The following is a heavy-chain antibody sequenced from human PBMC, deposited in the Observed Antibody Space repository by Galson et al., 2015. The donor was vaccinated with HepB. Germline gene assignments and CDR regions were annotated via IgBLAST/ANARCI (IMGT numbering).Heavy chain of an antibody. CDR3: ASNWVLDY. V-gene: IGHV3-7*03. J-gene: IGHJ4*02. CDR2: INQDGSVK. D-gene: IGHD1-1*01. Sequence: SLRLSCAASGFTFSSYWMSWVRQAPGKGLEWVANINQDGSVKYYVDSVKGRFTISRDNAKNSLYLQMNSLRAEDTAVYYCASNWVLDYWGQGALVTVSS. CDR1: GFTFSSYW.